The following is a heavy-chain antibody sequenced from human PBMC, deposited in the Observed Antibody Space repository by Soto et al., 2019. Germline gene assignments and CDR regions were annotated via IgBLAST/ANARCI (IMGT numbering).Heavy chain of an antibody. D-gene: IGHD3-10*01. CDR3: ARCRGGYNWCDP. J-gene: IGHJ5*02. Sequence: QVQLQESGPGLVKPSQTLSLTCTVSGASLNSGGYYWRWLRQHPGKGLEWIGYIYYSGTTYYNPSRKSRVTISGDTSKNQCSRKGSAVTTADTAGDYCARCRGGYNWCDPWGQGTLVTVSS. CDR2: IYYSGTT. V-gene: IGHV4-31*03. CDR1: GASLNSGGYY.